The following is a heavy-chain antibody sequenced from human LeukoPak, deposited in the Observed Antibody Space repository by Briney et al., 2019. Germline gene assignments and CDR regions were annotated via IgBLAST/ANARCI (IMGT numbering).Heavy chain of an antibody. J-gene: IGHJ6*03. CDR1: GYTFTSYY. Sequence: ASVKVSCKASGYTFTSYYMHWVRQAPGQGLEWMGIINPSGGSTSYAQEFQGRVTITRDTSASTAYMELSSLRSEDMAVYYCARGGSTYYYYYMDVWGKGTTVTVSS. CDR2: INPSGGST. D-gene: IGHD5/OR15-5a*01. CDR3: ARGGSTYYYYYMDV. V-gene: IGHV1-46*01.